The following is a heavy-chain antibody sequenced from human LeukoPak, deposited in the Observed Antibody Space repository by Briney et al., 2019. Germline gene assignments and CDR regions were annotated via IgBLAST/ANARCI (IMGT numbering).Heavy chain of an antibody. D-gene: IGHD6-19*01. V-gene: IGHV5-51*01. J-gene: IGHJ4*02. CDR2: IYPGDSDT. CDR3: ARHHLGGWYNFDY. CDR1: GYSFTSYW. Sequence: GESLQISGKGSGYSFTSYWIGWVRQLPGKGLEGMGIIYPGDSDTRYSPSFQGQVTISADKSISTAYLQWSSLKASDTAMYYCARHHLGGWYNFDYWGQGTLVTVSS.